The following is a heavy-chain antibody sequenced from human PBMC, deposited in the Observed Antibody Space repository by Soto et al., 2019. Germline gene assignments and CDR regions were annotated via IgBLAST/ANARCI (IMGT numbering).Heavy chain of an antibody. CDR2: ISDSRSNT. J-gene: IGHJ4*02. CDR1: GFTFSSYV. D-gene: IGHD1-1*01. Sequence: EVQLLESGGGLVQPGGSLRLSCVASGFTFSSYVMSWVRQAPGQGLEWVAIISDSRSNTYYTDSVKGRFTISRDNSQNPLYLKINSLRAEDTAVYYCAREKPTTTGFDFWGQGALVTVSS. CDR3: AREKPTTTGFDF. V-gene: IGHV3-23*01.